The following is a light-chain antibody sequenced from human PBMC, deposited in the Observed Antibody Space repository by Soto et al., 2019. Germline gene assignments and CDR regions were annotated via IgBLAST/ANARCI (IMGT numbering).Light chain of an antibody. CDR2: LTS. V-gene: IGKV1-17*01. CDR3: LQHRHFSWT. Sequence: DIQMTQSPSSLSASVGDRVTITCRAGQDIGNDLGWYQQKPGKAPKRLIYLTSRLQSGVPSRFSGGRSGTEFTLTISSLQPEDFATYYCLQHRHFSWTFGQGTKVEI. CDR1: QDIGND. J-gene: IGKJ1*01.